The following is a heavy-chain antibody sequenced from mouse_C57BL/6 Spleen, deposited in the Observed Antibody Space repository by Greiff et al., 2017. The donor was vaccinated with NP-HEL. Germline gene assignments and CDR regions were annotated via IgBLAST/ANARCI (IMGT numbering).Heavy chain of an antibody. CDR2: INYDGSST. V-gene: IGHV5-16*01. CDR3: ARELSLGLDD. J-gene: IGHJ2*01. CDR1: GFTFSDYY. D-gene: IGHD4-1*01. Sequence: EVMLVASEGGLVQPGSSMKLSCTASGFTFSDYYMAWVRQVPEKVLEWVANINYDGSSTYYLDSLKSRFIISRDNAKNILYLQMSSLKSEDTATYYCARELSLGLDDWGQGTTLTVSS.